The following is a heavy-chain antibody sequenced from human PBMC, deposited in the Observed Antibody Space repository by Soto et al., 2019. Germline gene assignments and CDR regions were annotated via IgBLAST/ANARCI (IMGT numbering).Heavy chain of an antibody. J-gene: IGHJ4*02. CDR3: ASLMITFWGVPPFGY. CDR2: ISYDGSNK. CDR1: GFTFSSYA. D-gene: IGHD3-16*01. V-gene: IGHV3-30-3*01. Sequence: QVQLVESGGGVVQPGRSLRLSCAASGFTFSSYAMHWVRQAPGKGLEWVAVISYDGSNKYYADSVKGRFTISRDNSKNTLYLQMNSLRAEDTAVYYCASLMITFWGVPPFGYWGQGTLVTVSS.